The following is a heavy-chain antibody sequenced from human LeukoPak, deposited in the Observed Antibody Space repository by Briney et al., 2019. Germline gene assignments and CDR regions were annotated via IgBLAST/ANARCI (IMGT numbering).Heavy chain of an antibody. J-gene: IGHJ4*02. CDR3: AKDLLNSYGIFDY. V-gene: IGHV3-23*01. CDR1: GFTFSSYA. CDR2: ISGSGGST. D-gene: IGHD5-18*01. Sequence: GGSLGLSCAASGFTFSSYAMSWVRQAPGKGLEWVSAISGSGGSTYYADSVKGRFTISRDNSKNTLYLQMNSLRAEDTAVYYCAKDLLNSYGIFDYWGQGTLVTVSS.